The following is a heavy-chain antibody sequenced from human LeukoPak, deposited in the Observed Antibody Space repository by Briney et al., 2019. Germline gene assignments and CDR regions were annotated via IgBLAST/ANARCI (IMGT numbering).Heavy chain of an antibody. V-gene: IGHV4-34*01. D-gene: IGHD2-21*02. Sequence: SETMFFTWAVYGGSFSGCYCSWIRKPAGKGLEWIGEINHSGSTSYNPSLKSRVTISVDTSKNQFSLKLSSVTAADTAVYYCARGCAYSGEGDCLWGQGTLVTVSS. CDR3: ARGCAYSGEGDCL. CDR1: GGSFSGCY. J-gene: IGHJ4*02. CDR2: INHSGST.